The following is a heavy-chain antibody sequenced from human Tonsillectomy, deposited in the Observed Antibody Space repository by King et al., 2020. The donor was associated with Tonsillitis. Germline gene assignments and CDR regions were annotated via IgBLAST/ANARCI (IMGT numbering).Heavy chain of an antibody. CDR1: GFIFSTYN. Sequence: VQLVESGGGLVKPGGSLRLSCAASGFIFSTYNMNWVRQAPGKGLEWVSLITSSSGDMFYADSVKGRFTISRDNAKNSQYLQMNSLRAEDTAVYYCARDDGAVGAPYDYWGQGTLVTVSS. V-gene: IGHV3-21*01. D-gene: IGHD1-26*01. CDR3: ARDDGAVGAPYDY. J-gene: IGHJ4*02. CDR2: ITSSSGDM.